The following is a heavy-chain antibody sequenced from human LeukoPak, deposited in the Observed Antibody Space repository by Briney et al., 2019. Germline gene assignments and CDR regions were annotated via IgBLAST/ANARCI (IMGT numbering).Heavy chain of an antibody. CDR2: INPNSGGT. D-gene: IGHD6-13*01. CDR3: ARDPHSSSWYPNWFDP. V-gene: IGHV1-2*02. J-gene: IGHJ5*02. Sequence: ASVKVSCKASGYTFTCYYMHWVRQAPGQGLEWMGWINPNSGGTNYAQKFQGRVTMTRDTSISTAYMELSRLRSDDTAVYYCARDPHSSSWYPNWFDPWGQGTLVTVSS. CDR1: GYTFTCYY.